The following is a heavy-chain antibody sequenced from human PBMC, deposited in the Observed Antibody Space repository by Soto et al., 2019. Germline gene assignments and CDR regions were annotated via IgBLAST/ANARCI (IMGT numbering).Heavy chain of an antibody. Sequence: PGESLKISCKGSGYSFTSYWISWVRQMPGKGLEWIGRIDPSDSYTNYSPSFQGHVTISADKSISTAYLQWSSLKASDTAMYYCARHPYYYCSGSYYNAPRWFDPWGEGTLVTVAS. CDR1: GYSFTSYW. J-gene: IGHJ5*02. D-gene: IGHD3-10*01. CDR3: ARHPYYYCSGSYYNAPRWFDP. CDR2: IDPSDSYT. V-gene: IGHV5-10-1*01.